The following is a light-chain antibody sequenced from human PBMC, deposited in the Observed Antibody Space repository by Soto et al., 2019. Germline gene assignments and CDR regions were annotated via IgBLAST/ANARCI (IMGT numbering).Light chain of an antibody. J-gene: IGKJ3*01. CDR2: DAS. CDR1: QSVSSY. Sequence: EIVLTQSPATLSLSPGERATLSCRASQSVSSYLAWYQQKPGQAPRLLIYDASNRATGIPARFSGSGSGTDSTLTISSLEPEDFAVYYCQQRSSWPPIFTFGPGTKVDIK. CDR3: QQRSSWPPIFT. V-gene: IGKV3-11*01.